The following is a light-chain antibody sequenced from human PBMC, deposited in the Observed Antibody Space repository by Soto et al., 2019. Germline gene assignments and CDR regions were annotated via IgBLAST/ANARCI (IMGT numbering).Light chain of an antibody. Sequence: QSVLTQPACVSGSPGQSIAISWTGTRSDVGAYNYVSWYQQHPGKAPKLMISEVTNRPSGVSDRFSGSKSGNTASLTISGLQAEDEAYHYCRSFTRTFTFVFATATKVIV. V-gene: IGLV2-14*01. J-gene: IGLJ1*01. CDR2: EVT. CDR1: RSDVGAYNY. CDR3: RSFTRTFTFV.